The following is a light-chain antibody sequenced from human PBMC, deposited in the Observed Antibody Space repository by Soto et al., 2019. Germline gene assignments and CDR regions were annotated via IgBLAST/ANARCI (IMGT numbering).Light chain of an antibody. CDR1: QSINRF. CDR3: QQSYSPPPVT. J-gene: IGKJ5*01. Sequence: DIQMTQSPSSLSASVGDRVTITCRASQSINRFLNWYQQKPGKAPKLRIYAASSLQSGVPSRFSGSGSGTDFTLTISSLQPEDFATYYCQQSYSPPPVTFGQGTRLEIK. V-gene: IGKV1-39*01. CDR2: AAS.